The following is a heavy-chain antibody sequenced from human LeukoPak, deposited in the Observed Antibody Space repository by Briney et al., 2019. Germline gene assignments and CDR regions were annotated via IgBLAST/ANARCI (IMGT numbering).Heavy chain of an antibody. CDR3: TKDDSSSWYDYFFDY. Sequence: GGSLRLSCATSGFAFSSSSMSWVRQAPGKGLEWVSTISGAGGSSRYAESVKGRFTISRDNSMNSVSLQMSSLRVEDTAIYYCTKDDSSSWYDYFFDYWGQGTLVTVSS. J-gene: IGHJ4*02. CDR1: GFAFSSSS. D-gene: IGHD3-22*01. V-gene: IGHV3-23*01. CDR2: ISGAGGSS.